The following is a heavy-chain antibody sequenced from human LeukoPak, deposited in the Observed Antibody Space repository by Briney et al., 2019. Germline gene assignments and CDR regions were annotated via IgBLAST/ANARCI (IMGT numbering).Heavy chain of an antibody. CDR1: GRTFTSAW. V-gene: IGHV3-15*01. J-gene: IGHJ4*02. D-gene: IGHD5-18*01. Sequence: GGSLRLSCAASGRTFTSAWMSWVRHTPGKGLEWVARIKSNTDGGTTDYAAPVKGRFTISRDDSKNTLYLQLNSLQSEDIAIYYCSTRTDTEGFHWAYDHWGQGTLVTVSS. CDR2: IKSNTDGGTT. CDR3: STRTDTEGFHWAYDH.